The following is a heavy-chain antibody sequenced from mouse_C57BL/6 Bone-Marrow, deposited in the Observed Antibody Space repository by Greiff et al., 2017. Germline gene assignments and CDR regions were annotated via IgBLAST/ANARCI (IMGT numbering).Heavy chain of an antibody. V-gene: IGHV1-76*01. CDR3: ARPPIYYDYDCWYCDV. CDR1: GYTFTDYY. J-gene: IGHJ1*03. Sequence: QVQLQQSGAELVRPGASVKLSCKASGYTFTDYYINWVKQRPGQGLEWIARIYPGSGNTYYNEKFKGKATLTAEKSSSTAYMQLISLTSEDSAVYFCARPPIYYDYDCWYCDVWGTGTTVTVSS. CDR2: IYPGSGNT. D-gene: IGHD2-4*01.